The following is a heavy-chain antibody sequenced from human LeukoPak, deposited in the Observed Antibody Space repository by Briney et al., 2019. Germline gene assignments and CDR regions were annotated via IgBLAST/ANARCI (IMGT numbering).Heavy chain of an antibody. V-gene: IGHV4-59*08. CDR2: VYYTGST. CDR3: ARQRGSAGAFDL. Sequence: SETLSLTCTVSGDSITGYYWSWIRQPPGKGLEWIGFVYYTGSTNYNPSLKSRLTISTDTSKNQISLTLSSVTAADTAVYYCARQRGSAGAFDLWGQGTMVTVSS. J-gene: IGHJ3*01. CDR1: GDSITGYY. D-gene: IGHD3-10*01.